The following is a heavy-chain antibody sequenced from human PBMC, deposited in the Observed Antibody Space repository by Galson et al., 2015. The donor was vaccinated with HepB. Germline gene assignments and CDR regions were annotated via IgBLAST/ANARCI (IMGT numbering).Heavy chain of an antibody. J-gene: IGHJ6*02. V-gene: IGHV1-58*01. CDR2: IVVGSGNT. CDR3: AAGVVAAPTYYYYGMDV. Sequence: SVKVSCKASGFTFTSSAVQWVRQARGQRLEWIGWIVVGSGNTNYAQKFQERVTITRGMSTSTAYMELSSLRSEDTAVYYCAAGVVAAPTYYYYGMDVWGQGTTVTVSS. CDR1: GFTFTSSA. D-gene: IGHD2-15*01.